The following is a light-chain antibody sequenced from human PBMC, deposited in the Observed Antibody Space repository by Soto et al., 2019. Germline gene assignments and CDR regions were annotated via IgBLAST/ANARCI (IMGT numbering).Light chain of an antibody. V-gene: IGKV1-39*01. CDR1: QSITNY. CDR2: AGS. J-gene: IGKJ1*01. Sequence: DIQLTQSPSSLSASVGDRVSITCRASQSITNYLNWYQQKPGKAPTLLIYAGSILQSGVPSRFSGSGSGTDFTLTITSLQPGDFATYYCQQSFSTLWTFGQETKVEIK. CDR3: QQSFSTLWT.